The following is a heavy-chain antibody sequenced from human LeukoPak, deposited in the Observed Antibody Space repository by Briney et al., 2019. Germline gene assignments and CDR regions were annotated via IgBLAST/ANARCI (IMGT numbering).Heavy chain of an antibody. J-gene: IGHJ4*02. D-gene: IGHD3-10*01. Sequence: ASVKVSCKASGYTFPSYGISWVRQAPGQGLEWMGWISAYNGNTNYAQKLQGSVTMTTDTSTSTAYMELRSLRSDDTDVYYCAREDFLRWCGEFQSYYFDYWGQGTLVTVSS. V-gene: IGHV1-18*01. CDR1: GYTFPSYG. CDR3: AREDFLRWCGEFQSYYFDY. CDR2: ISAYNGNT.